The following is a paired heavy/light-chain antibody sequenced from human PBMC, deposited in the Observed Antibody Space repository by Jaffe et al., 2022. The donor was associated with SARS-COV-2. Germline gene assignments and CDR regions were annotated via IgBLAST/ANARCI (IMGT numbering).Heavy chain of an antibody. CDR3: ARDYGAVYEY. V-gene: IGHV3-33*01. D-gene: IGHD3-10*01. Sequence: QVQLVESGGGVVQPGRSLRLSCAASGFTFSSYGMHWVRQAPGKGLEWVAVIWYDGSNKYYVDSVKGRFTISRDNSKNTLFLQMNSLRAEDTAVYYCARDYGAVYEYWGQGTLVTVSS. CDR2: IWYDGSNK. J-gene: IGHJ4*02. CDR1: GFTFSSYG.
Light chain of an antibody. CDR3: QQYNNWPRT. V-gene: IGKV3-15*01. Sequence: EIVMTQSPATLSVSPGERATLSCRASQSVNSNLAWYQQKPGQAPRLLIYVASTRATGIPARFSGSGSGTEFTLTISSLQSEDFAVYYCQQYNNWPRTFGQGTKVEIK. CDR1: QSVNSN. J-gene: IGKJ1*01. CDR2: VAS.